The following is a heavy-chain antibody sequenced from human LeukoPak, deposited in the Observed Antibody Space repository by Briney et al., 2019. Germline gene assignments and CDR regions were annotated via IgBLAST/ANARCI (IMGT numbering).Heavy chain of an antibody. J-gene: IGHJ3*02. Sequence: GASVKVSCKASGGTFSSYAISWVRQAPGQGLEWMGGIIPIFGTANYAQKFQGRVTITADESMSTAYMELSSLRSEDTAVYYCARARTRYNWNDVRAFDIWGQGTMVTVSS. CDR3: ARARTRYNWNDVRAFDI. D-gene: IGHD1-1*01. V-gene: IGHV1-69*13. CDR2: IIPIFGTA. CDR1: GGTFSSYA.